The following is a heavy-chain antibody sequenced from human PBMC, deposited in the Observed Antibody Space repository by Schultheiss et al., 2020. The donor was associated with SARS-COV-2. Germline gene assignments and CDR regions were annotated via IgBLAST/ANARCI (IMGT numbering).Heavy chain of an antibody. V-gene: IGHV3-11*01. Sequence: GGSLRLSCAASGFTVSSNYMSWIRQAPGKGLEWVSYISSSGSTIYYADSVKGRFTISRDNAKNLLYLQMNSLRAEDTAVYYCARSTQPDYYYYYGMDVWGQGTTVTVSS. CDR3: ARSTQPDYYYYYGMDV. J-gene: IGHJ6*02. CDR2: ISSSGSTI. CDR1: GFTVSSNY. D-gene: IGHD4/OR15-4a*01.